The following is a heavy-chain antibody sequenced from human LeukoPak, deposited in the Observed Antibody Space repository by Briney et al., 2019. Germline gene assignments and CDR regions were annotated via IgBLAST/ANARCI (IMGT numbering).Heavy chain of an antibody. CDR3: ARDLEGAQFDY. Sequence: SQTLSVTCVISGDSVFSNTAAWNWIRLSPSRGLQWLGRTYYRSKWYSDYEVSVRSRVTINPDTSKNQFSLQLNSVTPDDTAVYYCARDLEGAQFDYWGQGTLVTVSS. J-gene: IGHJ4*02. CDR1: GDSVFSNTAA. CDR2: TYYRSKWYS. V-gene: IGHV6-1*01. D-gene: IGHD1-1*01.